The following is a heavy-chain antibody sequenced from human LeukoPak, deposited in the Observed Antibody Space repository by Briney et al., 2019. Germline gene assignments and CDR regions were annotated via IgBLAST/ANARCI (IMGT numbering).Heavy chain of an antibody. V-gene: IGHV4-4*02. J-gene: IGHJ4*02. D-gene: IGHD2-15*01. CDR3: ARVLPRWGDCSGGSCYSGFDY. CDR1: GGSISSSNW. Sequence: SETLSLTCAVSGGSISSSNWWSWVRQPPGKGLEWIGEIYHSGSTNYNPSLKSRVTISVDKSKNQFSLKLSSVTAADTAVYYCARVLPRWGDCSGGSCYSGFDYWGQGTLVTVSS. CDR2: IYHSGST.